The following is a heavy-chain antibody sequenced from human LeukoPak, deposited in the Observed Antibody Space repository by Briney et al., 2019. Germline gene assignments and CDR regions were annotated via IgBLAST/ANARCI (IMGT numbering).Heavy chain of an antibody. J-gene: IGHJ4*02. Sequence: GSLRLSCAASGFTFSSYSMNWVRQAPGKGLEWVSSISSSSSYIYYADSVKGRFIISRDNAKNSLYLQMNSLRAEDTAVYYCARDPDYYDSSGYFLFDYWGQGTLVTVSS. D-gene: IGHD3-22*01. CDR1: GFTFSSYS. CDR3: ARDPDYYDSSGYFLFDY. CDR2: ISSSSSYI. V-gene: IGHV3-21*01.